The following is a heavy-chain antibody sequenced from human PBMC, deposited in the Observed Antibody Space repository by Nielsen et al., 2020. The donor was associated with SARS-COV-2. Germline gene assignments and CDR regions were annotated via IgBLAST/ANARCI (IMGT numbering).Heavy chain of an antibody. Sequence: ASVKVSCKASGYTFTSYGISWVRQAPGQGLEWMGWISAYNGNTNYAQKLQGRVTMTTDTSTSTAYMELRSLRSDDTAVYYCARGRIAARRRDYYYYYGMDVWGQGTTVTVSS. CDR2: ISAYNGNT. CDR3: ARGRIAARRRDYYYYYGMDV. CDR1: GYTFTSYG. J-gene: IGHJ6*02. D-gene: IGHD6-6*01. V-gene: IGHV1-18*01.